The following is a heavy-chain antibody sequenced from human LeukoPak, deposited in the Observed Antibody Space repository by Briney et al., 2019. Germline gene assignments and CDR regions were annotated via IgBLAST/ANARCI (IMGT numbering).Heavy chain of an antibody. CDR2: INPSVGIT. D-gene: IGHD6-13*01. V-gene: IGHV1-46*04. CDR1: GYTFTSYY. Sequence: ASVKVSCKASGYTFTSYYMHWVRQAPGQGLEWMGIINPSVGITSYAQKLQGRVTMTRDMSTSTVYMELSSLRSEDTAVYYCARDGIAAAGTDSQYYYYMAVWGKGTTVTVSS. CDR3: ARDGIAAAGTDSQYYYYMAV. J-gene: IGHJ6*03.